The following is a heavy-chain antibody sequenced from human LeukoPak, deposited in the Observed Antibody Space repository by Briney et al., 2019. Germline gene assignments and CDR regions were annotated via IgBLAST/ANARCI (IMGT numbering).Heavy chain of an antibody. CDR2: IYYSGST. CDR1: GGSISSYY. Sequence: SETLSLTCTVSGGSISSYYWSWIRQPPGKGLEWIGYIYYSGSTNYNPSLKSRVTISVDTSKNQFSLKLSSVTAADTAVYYCARANYGSGRTTFDPWGQGTLVTVSS. V-gene: IGHV4-59*08. CDR3: ARANYGSGRTTFDP. J-gene: IGHJ5*02. D-gene: IGHD3-10*01.